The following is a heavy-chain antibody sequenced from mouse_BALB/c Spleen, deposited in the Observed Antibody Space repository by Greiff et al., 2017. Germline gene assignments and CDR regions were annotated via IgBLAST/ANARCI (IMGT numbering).Heavy chain of an antibody. CDR2: ISSGGST. J-gene: IGHJ2*01. Sequence: EVMLVESGGGLVKPGGSLKLSCAASGFTFSSYAMSWVRQTPEKRLEWVASISSGGSTYYPDSVKGRFTISRDNARNILYLQMSSLRSEDTAMYYCARAYGNSFDYWGQGTTLTVSS. V-gene: IGHV5-6-5*01. CDR1: GFTFSSYA. CDR3: ARAYGNSFDY. D-gene: IGHD2-1*01.